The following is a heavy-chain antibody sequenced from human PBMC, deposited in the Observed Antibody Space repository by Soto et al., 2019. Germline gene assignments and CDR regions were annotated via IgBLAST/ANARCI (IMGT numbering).Heavy chain of an antibody. CDR2: INHSGST. D-gene: IGHD6-13*01. CDR3: ARGSGSIAAAGIVYYYYYMDV. Sequence: QVQLQQWGAGLLKPSETLSLTCAVYGGSFSGYYWSWIRQPPGKGLEWMGEINHSGSTNYNPSLKSRVTISVDTSKNQFSLKLSSVTAADTAVYYCARGSGSIAAAGIVYYYYYMDVWGKGTTVTVSS. V-gene: IGHV4-34*01. CDR1: GGSFSGYY. J-gene: IGHJ6*03.